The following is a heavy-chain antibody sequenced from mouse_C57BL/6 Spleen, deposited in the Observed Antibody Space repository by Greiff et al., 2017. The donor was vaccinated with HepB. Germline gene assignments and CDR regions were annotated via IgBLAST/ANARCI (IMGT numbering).Heavy chain of an antibody. CDR2: INPGSGGT. V-gene: IGHV1-54*01. CDR3: ARSPMTLYYFDY. Sequence: QVQLQQSGAELVRPGTSVKVSCKASGYAFTNYLIEWVKQRPGQGLEWIGVINPGSGGTNYNEKFKGKATLTADKSSSTAYMQLSSLTSEDSAVYFCARSPMTLYYFDYWGQGTTLTVSS. D-gene: IGHD6-5*01. CDR1: GYAFTNYL. J-gene: IGHJ2*01.